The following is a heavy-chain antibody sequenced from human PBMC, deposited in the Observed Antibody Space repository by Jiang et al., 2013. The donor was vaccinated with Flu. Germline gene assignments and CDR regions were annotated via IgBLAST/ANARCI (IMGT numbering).Heavy chain of an antibody. CDR1: GDPIISTNW. J-gene: IGHJ5*02. CDR3: ARDREYYWDANGFSIWFDP. V-gene: IGHV4-4*02. Sequence: KPSETLSLTCAVSGDPIISTNWWSWVRQVPGKGLEWIGDVHHIGDTNYNPSLKSRVTMLIDPSKNQFSLKLNSVTAADTAVYYCARDREYYWDANGFSIWFDPWGQGTLVTVSS. CDR2: VHHIGDT. D-gene: IGHD1-20*01.